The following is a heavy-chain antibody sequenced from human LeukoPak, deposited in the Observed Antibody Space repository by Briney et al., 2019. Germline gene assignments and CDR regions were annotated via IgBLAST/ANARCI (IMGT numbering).Heavy chain of an antibody. V-gene: IGHV4-39*01. CDR1: GGSISSSSYY. J-gene: IGHJ5*02. Sequence: SETLSLTCTVSGGSISSSSYYWGWIRQPPGKGPEWIGSIYYSGSTYYNPSLKSRVTISVDTSKNQFSLKLSSVTAADTAVYYCAAMGIWFGELFVFDPWGQGTLVTVSS. CDR2: IYYSGST. CDR3: AAMGIWFGELFVFDP. D-gene: IGHD3-10*01.